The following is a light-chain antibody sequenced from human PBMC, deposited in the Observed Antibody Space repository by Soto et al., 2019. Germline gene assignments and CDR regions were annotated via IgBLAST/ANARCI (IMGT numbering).Light chain of an antibody. CDR1: QSVSGN. CDR3: QQYNTWSLT. J-gene: IGKJ3*01. Sequence: EAVMTQSPATLSVSPGERPTLSCRASQSVSGNLAWYQPKPGQAPRLLIYYASTSATGIPARISGSGSGTEFTLPISSRQPADFAVYYCQQYNTWSLTFGPGTKVDIK. V-gene: IGKV3-15*01. CDR2: YAS.